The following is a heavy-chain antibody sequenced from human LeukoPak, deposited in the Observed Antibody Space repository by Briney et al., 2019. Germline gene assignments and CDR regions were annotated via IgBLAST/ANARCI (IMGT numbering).Heavy chain of an antibody. CDR1: GGSISSGDYY. CDR2: IYYSGST. D-gene: IGHD3-9*01. CDR3: ARYSIRYLFSLSY. Sequence: SQTLSLTCTVSGGSISSGDYYWSWIRQPSGKGLEWIGYIYYSGSTYYNPSLKSRVTISVDTSKNQFSLKLSSVTAADTAVYYCARYSIRYLFSLSYWGQGTLVTVSS. V-gene: IGHV4-30-4*01. J-gene: IGHJ4*02.